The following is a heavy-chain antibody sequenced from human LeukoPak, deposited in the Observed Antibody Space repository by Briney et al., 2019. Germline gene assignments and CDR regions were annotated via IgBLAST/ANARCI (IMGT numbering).Heavy chain of an antibody. Sequence: ASVKVSCKASGYTFTGYYIHWVRQAPGQGLEWMGWFNCNTGGTNYAQKVQGRVTMTRDTSITTAYMELNSLRSDDTAVYFCTRYNFCGGDCYHLDSWGQGTLVTVSS. J-gene: IGHJ4*02. V-gene: IGHV1-2*02. CDR2: FNCNTGGT. CDR3: TRYNFCGGDCYHLDS. D-gene: IGHD2-21*02. CDR1: GYTFTGYY.